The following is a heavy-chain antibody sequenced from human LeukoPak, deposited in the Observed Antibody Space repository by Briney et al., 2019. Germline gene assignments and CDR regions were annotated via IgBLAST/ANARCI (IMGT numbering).Heavy chain of an antibody. J-gene: IGHJ6*02. V-gene: IGHV3-48*02. CDR3: GRTDGMDV. Sequence: GGSLRLSCAASGFTFSSYSMNWVRQAPGKGLEWVSYISSSSSTIYYADSVKGRFTISRDNAKNSVYLQMNSLRDEDTDVYYCGRTDGMDVWGQGTTVTVSS. CDR1: GFTFSSYS. CDR2: ISSSSSTI.